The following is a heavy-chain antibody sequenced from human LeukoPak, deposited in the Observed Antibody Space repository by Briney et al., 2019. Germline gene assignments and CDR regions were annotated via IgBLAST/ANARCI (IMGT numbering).Heavy chain of an antibody. D-gene: IGHD3-10*01. Sequence: SETLSLTCAVYGGSFSGYYWSWLRQPPGTGLEWIGYIYNLGSTNYNPSLKSRVNISIDTSKNQFSLKLSSVTAADTAVYYCARRGGYGSGSYALNFWGQGTLVTVSS. CDR2: IYNLGST. CDR1: GGSFSGYY. V-gene: IGHV4-59*08. J-gene: IGHJ4*02. CDR3: ARRGGYGSGSYALNF.